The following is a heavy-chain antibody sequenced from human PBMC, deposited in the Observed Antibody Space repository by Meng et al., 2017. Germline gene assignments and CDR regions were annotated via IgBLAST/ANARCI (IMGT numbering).Heavy chain of an antibody. V-gene: IGHV7-4-1*02. Sequence: ASVKVSCKASGYIFTSYAMNWVRQAPGQGLEWMGWINTNTGNPTYAQGFTGRFVFSLDTSVSTAYLQISSLKAEDTAVYYCARKPALAYCGGDCRNYYYGMDVWGQGTTVTVSS. J-gene: IGHJ6*02. CDR2: INTNTGNP. CDR1: GYIFTSYA. D-gene: IGHD2-21*02. CDR3: ARKPALAYCGGDCRNYYYGMDV.